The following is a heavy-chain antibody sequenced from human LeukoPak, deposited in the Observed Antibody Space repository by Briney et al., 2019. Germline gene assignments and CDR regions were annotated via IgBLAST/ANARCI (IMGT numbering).Heavy chain of an antibody. J-gene: IGHJ4*02. V-gene: IGHV4-59*08. D-gene: IGHD6-19*01. CDR1: GGSISSYY. Sequence: SETLSLTCTVSGGSISSYYWSWIRQPPGKGLEWIGYIYYSGSTNYNPSLKSRVTISVDASKNQFSLKLSSVTAADTAVYYCAKGPSGWNGGAHDYWGQGTLVTVSS. CDR2: IYYSGST. CDR3: AKGPSGWNGGAHDY.